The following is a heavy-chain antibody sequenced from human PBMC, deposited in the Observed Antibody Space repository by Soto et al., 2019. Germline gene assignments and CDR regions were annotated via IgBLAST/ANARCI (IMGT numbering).Heavy chain of an antibody. CDR2: IYYSGST. J-gene: IGHJ3*02. CDR1: GGSISSSSYY. Sequence: PSETLSLTCTVSGGSISSSSYYWGWIRQPPGKGPEWIGIIYYSGSTYCNPSLKSRVTISVDTSKNQFSLKLSSVTAADTAVYYWGGGGGVATNAFDIWGQGKMVTVSS. CDR3: GGGGGVATNAFDI. D-gene: IGHD5-12*01. V-gene: IGHV4-39*01.